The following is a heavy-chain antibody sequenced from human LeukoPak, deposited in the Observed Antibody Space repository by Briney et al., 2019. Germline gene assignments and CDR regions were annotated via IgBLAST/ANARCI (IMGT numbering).Heavy chain of an antibody. Sequence: PSETLSLTCTVPGGSISSSSYYWGWIRQPPGKGLEWIGSIYYSGSTYYNPSLKSRVTISVDTSKNQFSLKLSSVTAADTAVYYCASLTTAEAFDIWGQGTMVTVSS. CDR3: ASLTTAEAFDI. V-gene: IGHV4-39*07. CDR1: GGSISSSSYY. J-gene: IGHJ3*02. CDR2: IYYSGST. D-gene: IGHD3-22*01.